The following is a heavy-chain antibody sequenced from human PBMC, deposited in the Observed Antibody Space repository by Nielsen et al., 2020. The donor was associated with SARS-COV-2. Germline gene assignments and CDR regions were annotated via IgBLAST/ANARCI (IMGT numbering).Heavy chain of an antibody. Sequence: GESLKISCAASGFTFSSYAMHWVRQAPGKGLEWVAVISYDGSNKYYADSVKGRFTISRDNSKNTLYLQMNSLRAEDTAVYYCAREFKYYYDSSGIDYWGQGTLVTVSS. CDR2: ISYDGSNK. CDR1: GFTFSSYA. J-gene: IGHJ4*02. V-gene: IGHV3-30-3*01. D-gene: IGHD3-22*01. CDR3: AREFKYYYDSSGIDY.